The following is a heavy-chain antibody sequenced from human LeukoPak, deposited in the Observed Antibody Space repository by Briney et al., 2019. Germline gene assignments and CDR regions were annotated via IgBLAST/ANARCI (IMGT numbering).Heavy chain of an antibody. CDR2: ISGSGGST. J-gene: IGHJ4*02. Sequence: GGSLRLSCAASGFTFSSYAMSWVRQAPGKGLEWVSAISGSGGSTYYADSVKGRFTISRDNSKNTLYLQMNSLRAEDTALYYCAATVGATVYYFDYWGQGTLVTVSS. CDR1: GFTFSSYA. CDR3: AATVGATVYYFDY. V-gene: IGHV3-23*01. D-gene: IGHD1-26*01.